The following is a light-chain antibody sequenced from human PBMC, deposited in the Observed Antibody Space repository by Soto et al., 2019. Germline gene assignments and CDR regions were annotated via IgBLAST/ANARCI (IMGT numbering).Light chain of an antibody. J-gene: IGLJ3*02. CDR1: SSDIGAYNY. CDR2: EFS. CDR3: SSYAGSNTWV. V-gene: IGLV2-8*01. Sequence: QSALTQPASVSGSPGQSITISCTGTSSDIGAYNYVSWYQQHPGKAPKLMIYEFSKRPSGVPDRFSGSKSGNTASLTVSGLQAEDESDYYCSSYAGSNTWVFGGGTKLTVL.